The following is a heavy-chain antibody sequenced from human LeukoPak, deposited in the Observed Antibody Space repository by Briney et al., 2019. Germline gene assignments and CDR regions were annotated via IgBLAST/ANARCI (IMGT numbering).Heavy chain of an antibody. D-gene: IGHD1-26*01. V-gene: IGHV3-7*01. CDR2: IKQAGSEN. CDR1: GFTFSSYW. Sequence: PGGSLRLSCAASGFTFSSYWMSWVRQAPGKGLEWVANIKQAGSENYYVDSVKGRFTISRDNAKNSLYLQMNSLRAEDTAVYYCARGLRRWELRSGLDYWGQGTLVTVSS. J-gene: IGHJ4*02. CDR3: ARGLRRWELRSGLDY.